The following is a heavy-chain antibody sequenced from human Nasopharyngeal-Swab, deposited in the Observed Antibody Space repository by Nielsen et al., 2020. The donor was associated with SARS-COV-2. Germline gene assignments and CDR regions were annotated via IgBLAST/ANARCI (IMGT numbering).Heavy chain of an antibody. CDR2: IYPGGST. Sequence: SETLSLTCTVSGDSISTSYWWSWVRQPPGKGLEWIGEIYPGGSTNYNPSLKSRLTISVDKSKNQFSLSLSSVTAADTAVYFCARSGLVRGMDVWGKGTTVSVSS. J-gene: IGHJ6*04. CDR1: GDSISTSYW. D-gene: IGHD3-10*01. CDR3: ARSGLVRGMDV. V-gene: IGHV4-4*02.